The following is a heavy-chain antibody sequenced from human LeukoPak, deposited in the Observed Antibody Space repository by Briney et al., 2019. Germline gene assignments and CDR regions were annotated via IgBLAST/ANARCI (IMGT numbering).Heavy chain of an antibody. CDR2: ISTTGSTT. CDR1: GFSFSGHW. J-gene: IGHJ4*02. D-gene: IGHD6-13*01. CDR3: ARGPSSNWSGLDF. V-gene: IGHV3-74*01. Sequence: EGSLRLSCAASGFSFSGHWMHWARQLPGKGLVWVSRISTTGSTTSYADSVKGRFTVSRDNAKNTLYLQVNNLRAEDTAVYYCARGPSSNWSGLDFWGQGTLLTVSS.